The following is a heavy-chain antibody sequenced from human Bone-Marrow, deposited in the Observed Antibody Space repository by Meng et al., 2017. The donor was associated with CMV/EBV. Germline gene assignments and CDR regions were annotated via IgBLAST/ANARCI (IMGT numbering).Heavy chain of an antibody. CDR1: GFTFSSYG. Sequence: ETLSLTWAASGFTFSSYGMNWVRQAPGKGLEWVSSISGSGGSTYYADSVKGRFTIARDNSNNTLYLQMNSLRADDTAVYYCAKDAGHRGSWSDYWGQGTRVTVSS. D-gene: IGHD6-13*01. CDR2: ISGSGGST. CDR3: AKDAGHRGSWSDY. V-gene: IGHV3-23*01. J-gene: IGHJ4*02.